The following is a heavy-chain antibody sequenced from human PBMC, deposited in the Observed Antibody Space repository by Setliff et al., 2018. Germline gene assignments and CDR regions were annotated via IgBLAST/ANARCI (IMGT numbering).Heavy chain of an antibody. CDR1: GGAISGHY. V-gene: IGHV4-59*11. D-gene: IGHD2-15*01. CDR3: ARSCSDSTCYNY. CDR2: VYYSGTT. Sequence: PSETLSLTCTVSGGAISGHYLTWIRQPPGKGLEWIGYVYYSGTTNYNPSLRSXXXXSLXXXXXXXXXXXXSVTAADTAVYYCARSCSDSTCYNYWGQGTLVTVSS. J-gene: IGHJ4*02.